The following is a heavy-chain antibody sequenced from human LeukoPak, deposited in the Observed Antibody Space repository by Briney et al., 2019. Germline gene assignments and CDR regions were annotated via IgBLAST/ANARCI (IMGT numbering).Heavy chain of an antibody. CDR2: ITSSSSHI. J-gene: IGHJ6*03. D-gene: IGHD4-11*01. Sequence: GGSLRLSCAASGFTFSSYAMTWVRQAPGKGLERVASITSSSSHIYYADSVKGRFTISRDNAKNALYLQMNSLRAEDTAIYYCARVMMGATVTTFHYYCMDVWGVGTTVTVSS. CDR3: ARVMMGATVTTFHYYCMDV. CDR1: GFTFSSYA. V-gene: IGHV3-21*01.